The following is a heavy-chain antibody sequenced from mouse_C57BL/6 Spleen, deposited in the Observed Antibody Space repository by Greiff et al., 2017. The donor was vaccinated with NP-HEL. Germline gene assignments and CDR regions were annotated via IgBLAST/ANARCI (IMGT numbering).Heavy chain of an antibody. CDR3: ARGGYGYDEVASDY. J-gene: IGHJ2*01. Sequence: VQLQQSGAELVKPGASVKLSCKASGYTFTSYWMHWVKQRPGQGLEWIGMIHPNSGSTNYNEKFKSKATLTVDKSSSTAYMQLSSLTSEDSAVYYCARGGYGYDEVASDYWGQGTTLTVSS. CDR2: IHPNSGST. CDR1: GYTFTSYW. V-gene: IGHV1-64*01. D-gene: IGHD2-2*01.